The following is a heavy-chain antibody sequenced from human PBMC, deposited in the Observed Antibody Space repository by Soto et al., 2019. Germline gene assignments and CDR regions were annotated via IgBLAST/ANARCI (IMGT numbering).Heavy chain of an antibody. J-gene: IGHJ4*02. CDR3: AKGPRVAVVATLGEY. CDR2: ISGGGETI. CDR1: RFTFSDYS. Sequence: EVQLVESGGDLVQPGGSLRLSCAASRFTFSDYSMNWVRQAPGKGLEWVSYISGGGETIYYADSVRGRFTISRDNAKNSLFLQMNSLREEDTAVYYCAKGPRVAVVATLGEYWGQGTLVTVSS. V-gene: IGHV3-48*02. D-gene: IGHD2-15*01.